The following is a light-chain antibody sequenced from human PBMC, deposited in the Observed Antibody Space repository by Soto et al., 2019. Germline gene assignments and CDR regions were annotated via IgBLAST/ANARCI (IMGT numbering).Light chain of an antibody. Sequence: QSILTQPPSTSGTPGQRVTISCSGSISNIGSNTVTWFQHLPGTAPKLLISDNNRRPSGVPDRFSGSKSGTSASLAISGLQAEDEADYYCSSYTNTTLYVFGSGTKLTVL. V-gene: IGLV1-44*01. J-gene: IGLJ1*01. CDR1: ISNIGSNT. CDR3: SSYTNTTLYV. CDR2: DNN.